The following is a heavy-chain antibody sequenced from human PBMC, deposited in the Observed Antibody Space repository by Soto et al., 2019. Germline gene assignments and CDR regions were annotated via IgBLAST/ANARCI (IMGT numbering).Heavy chain of an antibody. CDR1: GFTFSNYA. D-gene: IGHD6-19*01. Sequence: PGGSLRLSCAASGFTFSNYAITWVRQAPGKGLEWVSIISGSGDTSYNADSVKGRFTISRDNSRNTLYLQMDSLRAGDSAKYYCAKEGTSGLYYFDYWGPGTLVTVSS. J-gene: IGHJ4*02. CDR2: ISGSGDTS. V-gene: IGHV3-23*01. CDR3: AKEGTSGLYYFDY.